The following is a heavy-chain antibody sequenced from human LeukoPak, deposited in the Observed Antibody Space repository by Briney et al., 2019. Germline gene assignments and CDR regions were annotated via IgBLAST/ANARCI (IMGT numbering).Heavy chain of an antibody. Sequence: SETLSLTCAVYGGSFSGYYWSWIRQPPGKGLEWIGEINHSGSTNYNPSLKSRVTISVDTSKNQFSLQLNSVTPEDTAVYYCARDGGHGYSFDYWGQGTLVTVSS. J-gene: IGHJ4*02. CDR1: GGSFSGYY. V-gene: IGHV4-34*01. CDR3: ARDGGHGYSFDY. CDR2: INHSGST. D-gene: IGHD2-15*01.